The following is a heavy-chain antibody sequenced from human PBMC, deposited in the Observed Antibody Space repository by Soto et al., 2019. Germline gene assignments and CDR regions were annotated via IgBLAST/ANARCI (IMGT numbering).Heavy chain of an antibody. D-gene: IGHD6-6*01. J-gene: IGHJ4*02. CDR2: IYYSGST. V-gene: IGHV4-30-4*01. CDR1: GGSISSGDYY. Sequence: PWETLSLTCTVSGGSISSGDYYWSWIRQPPGKGLEWIGYIYYSGSTYYNPSLKSRVTISVDTSKNQFSLKLSSVTAADTAVYYCARVSSYSSSSYFDYWGQGTLVTVSS. CDR3: ARVSSYSSSSYFDY.